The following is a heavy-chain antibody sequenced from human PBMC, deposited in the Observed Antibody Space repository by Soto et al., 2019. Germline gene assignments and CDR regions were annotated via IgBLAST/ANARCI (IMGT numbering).Heavy chain of an antibody. CDR2: IYYTVNT. J-gene: IGHJ5*02. CDR3: ARHSGYDFWSGSLNP. CDR1: GGSISSYY. V-gene: IGHV4-59*01. Sequence: PSETLSLSCTVSGGSISSYYWSWIRQPPRKGLEWIGYIYYTVNTNYNPSLKSRVTISVDTSKNQFSLKLSSVTAADTAVYYCARHSGYDFWSGSLNPWGQGTLVTVSS. D-gene: IGHD3-3*01.